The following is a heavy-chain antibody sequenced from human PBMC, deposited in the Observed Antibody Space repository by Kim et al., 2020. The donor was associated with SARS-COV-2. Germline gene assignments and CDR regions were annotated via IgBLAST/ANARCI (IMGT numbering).Heavy chain of an antibody. Sequence: GGSLRLSCAASGFTFSDHYMDWVRQAPGKGLEWVGRTRNKANSYTTEYAASVKGRFTISRDDSKNSLYLQMNSLKTEDTAVYYCAKRNFMGWFDPWGQGTLVTVSS. D-gene: IGHD1-7*01. CDR3: AKRNFMGWFDP. J-gene: IGHJ5*02. CDR1: GFTFSDHY. CDR2: TRNKANSYTT. V-gene: IGHV3-72*01.